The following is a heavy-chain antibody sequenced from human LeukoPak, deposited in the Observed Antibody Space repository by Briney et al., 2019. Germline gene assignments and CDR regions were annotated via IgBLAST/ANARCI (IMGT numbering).Heavy chain of an antibody. Sequence: PGGSLRLSCAASGFTFSSYGMYWVRQAPGKGLEWVALIWYDGSNKYYADSVKGRFTTSRDNSKNTLYLQMNSLRAEDTAVYYCARDDVTVNNAFDIWGQGTMVTVSS. CDR1: GFTFSSYG. CDR2: IWYDGSNK. D-gene: IGHD4-11*01. V-gene: IGHV3-33*07. CDR3: ARDDVTVNNAFDI. J-gene: IGHJ3*02.